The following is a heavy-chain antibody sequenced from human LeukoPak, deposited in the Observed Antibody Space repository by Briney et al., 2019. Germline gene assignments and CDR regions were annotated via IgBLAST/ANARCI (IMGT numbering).Heavy chain of an antibody. J-gene: IGHJ4*02. CDR3: ARDRYGDGFAHLDY. CDR2: ITPSGGT. V-gene: IGHV1-2*02. Sequence: ASVKVSCKASGYTFTSYATHWVRQAPGQGLEWMGWITPSGGTNYPQKFQGRVAITWDTSTTTAYMDLSRLTSDDTAVYYCARDRYGDGFAHLDYWGQGALVTVSS. CDR1: GYTFTSYA. D-gene: IGHD5-24*01.